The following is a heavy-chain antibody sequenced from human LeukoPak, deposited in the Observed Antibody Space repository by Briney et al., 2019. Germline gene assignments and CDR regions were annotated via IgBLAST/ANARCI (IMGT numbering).Heavy chain of an antibody. CDR3: AKDEFVASDFTGAFDI. V-gene: IGHV3-9*03. CDR1: GFTFDDYA. Sequence: PGGSLRLSCAASGFTFDDYAMHWDRQAPGKGLEGVSGISWNSGSIGYADSVKGRFTISRDNAKNSLYLQMNSLRAEDMALYYCAKDEFVASDFTGAFDIWGQGTMVTVSS. J-gene: IGHJ3*02. D-gene: IGHD2-8*02. CDR2: ISWNSGSI.